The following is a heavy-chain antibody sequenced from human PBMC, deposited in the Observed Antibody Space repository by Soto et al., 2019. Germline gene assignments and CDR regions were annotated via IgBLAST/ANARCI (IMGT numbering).Heavy chain of an antibody. D-gene: IGHD7-27*01. CDR1: GGAIDSGGYY. Sequence: SETLSLTCNVSGGAIDSGGYYWCWIRQHPGKGLEWIGYIYYSGSTYYNPSLKSRVSISIDTSKNQFSLELTSVTAADTAVYYCARVGTSYARRGLDVWGQGTTVTVSS. V-gene: IGHV4-31*03. J-gene: IGHJ6*02. CDR3: ARVGTSYARRGLDV. CDR2: IYYSGST.